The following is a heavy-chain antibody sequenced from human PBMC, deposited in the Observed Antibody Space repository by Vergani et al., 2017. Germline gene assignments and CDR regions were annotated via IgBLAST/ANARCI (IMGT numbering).Heavy chain of an antibody. D-gene: IGHD2-2*01. J-gene: IGHJ5*02. CDR3: ARYCSSTGCYLSSDP. V-gene: IGHV4-61*02. Sequence: QVQLQESGPGLVKPSQTLSLTCTVSGGPISSDNYYWSWIRQPAGKGLEWIGRIYSSGGTNYNPSLKSRVTISIDTSKNQFSLKLTSVTAADTAVYYCARYCSSTGCYLSSDPWGQGTLVTVSS. CDR2: IYSSGGT. CDR1: GGPISSDNYY.